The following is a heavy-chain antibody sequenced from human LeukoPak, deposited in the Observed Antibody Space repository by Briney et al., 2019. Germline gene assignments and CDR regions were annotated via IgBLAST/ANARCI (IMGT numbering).Heavy chain of an antibody. Sequence: HPGGSLRLSCAASGFTFSSYGMHWVRQAPGKGLEWVAVIWYDGSNKYYADSVKGRFTISRDNSKNTLYLQMNSLRAEDTAVYYCARGDTGQWRSKRYGMDVWGQGTTVTVSS. CDR2: IWYDGSNK. J-gene: IGHJ6*02. V-gene: IGHV3-33*01. D-gene: IGHD6-19*01. CDR3: ARGDTGQWRSKRYGMDV. CDR1: GFTFSSYG.